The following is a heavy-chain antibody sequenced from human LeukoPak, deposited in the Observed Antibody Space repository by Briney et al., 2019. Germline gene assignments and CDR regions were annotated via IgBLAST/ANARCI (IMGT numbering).Heavy chain of an antibody. V-gene: IGHV3-69-1*01. J-gene: IGHJ6*03. Sequence: GGSLRLSCAASGFAVIDHFMHWVRQAPGEGLQWVSTINGAGVTYYAASVKGRFTISRDRVKNTVSPQMNNLRADDTAVYFCARRGVQGYMDVWGKGTTVTVSS. CDR3: ARRGVQGYMDV. CDR2: INGAGVT. CDR1: GFAVIDHF. D-gene: IGHD1-26*01.